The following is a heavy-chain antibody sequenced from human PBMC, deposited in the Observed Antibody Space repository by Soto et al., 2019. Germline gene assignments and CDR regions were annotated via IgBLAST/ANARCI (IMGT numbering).Heavy chain of an antibody. D-gene: IGHD6-13*01. CDR3: ARSVIAAADPYYYGMDV. Sequence: GGSLRLSCAASGFTFSSYSMNWVRQAPGKGLEWVSSISSSSSYIYYADSVKGRFTISRDNAKNSLYLQMNSLRAEDTAVYYWARSVIAAADPYYYGMDVWGQGTTVTVSS. V-gene: IGHV3-21*01. J-gene: IGHJ6*02. CDR2: ISSSSSYI. CDR1: GFTFSSYS.